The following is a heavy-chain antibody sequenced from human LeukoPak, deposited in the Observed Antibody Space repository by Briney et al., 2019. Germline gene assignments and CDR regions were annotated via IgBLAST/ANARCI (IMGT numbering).Heavy chain of an antibody. D-gene: IGHD6-13*01. CDR2: ISAYNGNS. J-gene: IGHJ4*02. CDR1: GYTFTSYG. Sequence: ASVTVSCKASGYTFTSYGISWVRQAPGQGLVLMGWISAYNGNSYYAQKLQGRVTMTTDTSTSTAYMELRSLRSDDTAVYYCAREAQQLVTIYFDYWGQGTLVTVSS. V-gene: IGHV1-18*01. CDR3: AREAQQLVTIYFDY.